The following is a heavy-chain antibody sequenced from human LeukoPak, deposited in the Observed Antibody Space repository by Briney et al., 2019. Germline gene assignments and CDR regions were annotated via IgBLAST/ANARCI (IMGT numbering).Heavy chain of an antibody. Sequence: GGSLRLSCAASGFTFSSYGMHWVRQAPGKGLEWVAVISYDGSNKYYADSVKGRFTISRDNSKNTLYLQMNSLRAEDTAVYYCAKDDGTSPGGANVLRFLEWFSYYFDYWGQGTLVTVSS. D-gene: IGHD3-3*01. CDR2: ISYDGSNK. CDR3: AKDDGTSPGGANVLRFLEWFSYYFDY. CDR1: GFTFSSYG. V-gene: IGHV3-30*18. J-gene: IGHJ4*02.